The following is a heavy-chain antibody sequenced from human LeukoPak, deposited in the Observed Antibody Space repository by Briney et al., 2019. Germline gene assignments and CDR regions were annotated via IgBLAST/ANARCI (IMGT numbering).Heavy chain of an antibody. CDR1: GGSISSYY. D-gene: IGHD1-14*01. CDR3: ARGRSWFDP. V-gene: IGHV4-59*12. J-gene: IGHJ5*02. Sequence: PSETLSLTCSVSGGSISSYYWSWIRQPPGKGLEWIGYIYYTGSTNYNPSLKSRVTISVDTSKNQFSLKVSSVTAADTAVYYCARGRSWFDPWGQGTLVTVSS. CDR2: IYYTGST.